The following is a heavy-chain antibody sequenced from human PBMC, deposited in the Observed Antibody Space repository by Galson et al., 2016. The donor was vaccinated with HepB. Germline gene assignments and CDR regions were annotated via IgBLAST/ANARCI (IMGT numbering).Heavy chain of an antibody. V-gene: IGHV4-39*01. CDR3: ARQGPYYDFYGLDV. D-gene: IGHD3-3*01. Sequence: SETLSLTCTVSGGSISSSSYYWGWIRQPPGKGLEWIGEIFYSGTAYYNPSLKSRVTISVDTSKNQFSLKLSSVTAADTAVYYCARQGPYYDFYGLDVWGQGTTVTVSS. J-gene: IGHJ6*02. CDR2: IFYSGTA. CDR1: GGSISSSSYY.